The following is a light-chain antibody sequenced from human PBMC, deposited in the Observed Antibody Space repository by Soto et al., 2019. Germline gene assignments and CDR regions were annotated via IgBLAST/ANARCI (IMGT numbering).Light chain of an antibody. J-gene: IGKJ4*01. CDR2: WAS. V-gene: IGKV4-1*01. Sequence: DLVLTHSTYSLAVSMGERATINCKSSQSILYSSNNKNYLSWYQHKPGQPPKLLIYWASTRESGVPDRFSGSGSGTDFTLTISSLQAEDVALYYCQQYYNLPHTFGGGTKVDIK. CDR3: QQYYNLPHT. CDR1: QSILYSSNNKNY.